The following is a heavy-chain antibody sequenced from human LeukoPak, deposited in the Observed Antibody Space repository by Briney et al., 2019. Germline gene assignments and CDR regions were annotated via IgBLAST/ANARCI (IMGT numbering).Heavy chain of an antibody. CDR3: ARVVYDSSGYYPLIFDY. J-gene: IGHJ4*02. CDR2: IYYSGST. V-gene: IGHV4-59*01. Sequence: SETLSLTCTASGGSISSYYWSWIRQPPGKGLEWIGYIYYSGSTNYNPSLKSRVTISVDTSKNQFSLKLSSVTAADTAVHYCARVVYDSSGYYPLIFDYWGQGTLVTVSS. CDR1: GGSISSYY. D-gene: IGHD3-22*01.